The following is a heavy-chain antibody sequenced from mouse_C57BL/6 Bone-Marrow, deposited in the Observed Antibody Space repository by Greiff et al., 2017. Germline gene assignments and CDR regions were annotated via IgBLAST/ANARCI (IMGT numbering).Heavy chain of an antibody. V-gene: IGHV14-4*01. CDR1: GFNIKDDY. CDR3: ARMIREGYDGYHEGYFDV. J-gene: IGHJ1*03. Sequence: VQLQQSGAELVRPGASVKLSCTASGFNIKDDYMHWVKQRPEQGLEWIGWIDPENGDTEYASKFQGKATITADTSSNTAYLQLSSLTSEDSAVYYCARMIREGYDGYHEGYFDVWGTGTTVTVSS. D-gene: IGHD2-3*01. CDR2: IDPENGDT.